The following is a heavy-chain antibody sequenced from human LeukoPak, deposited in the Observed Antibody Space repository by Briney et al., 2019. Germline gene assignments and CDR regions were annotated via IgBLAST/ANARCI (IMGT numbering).Heavy chain of an antibody. V-gene: IGHV4-4*07. Sequence: TSETLSLTCTVSGGSISSYYWSWIRQAAGKGLEWIGRIYTSGSTNHNPSLKSRVTMSVDTSKNQFSLKLSSVTAADTAVYYCARVTYSSSSMSVDGFDIWGQGTMVTVSS. CDR3: ARVTYSSSSMSVDGFDI. J-gene: IGHJ3*02. CDR2: IYTSGST. D-gene: IGHD6-6*01. CDR1: GGSISSYY.